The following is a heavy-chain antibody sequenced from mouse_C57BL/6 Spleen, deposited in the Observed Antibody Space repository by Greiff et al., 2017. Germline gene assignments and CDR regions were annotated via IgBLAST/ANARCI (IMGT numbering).Heavy chain of an antibody. CDR2: IYPGDGDT. CDR1: GYTFTSYW. V-gene: IGHV1-80*01. Sequence: QVQLQQSGAELVKPGASVKMSCKASGYTFTSYWITWVKQRPGQGLEWIGQIYPGDGDTNYNGKFKGKATLTADKSSSTAYMQLSSLTSEDSAVYFCAREGYWGQGTTLTVSS. J-gene: IGHJ2*01. CDR3: AREGY.